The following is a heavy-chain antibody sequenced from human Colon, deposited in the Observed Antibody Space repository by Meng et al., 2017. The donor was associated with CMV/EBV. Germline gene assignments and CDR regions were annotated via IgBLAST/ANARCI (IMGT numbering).Heavy chain of an antibody. CDR2: ISGSSSYI. Sequence: GESLKISCAASGFTFSSYSMNWVRQAPGKGLEWVSSISGSSSYIYYADSVKGRFTISRDNAKNSLYLQMTSLRAEDTAVYYCARDAFYSNYGDWYYYYYGMDVWDQGTTVTVSS. J-gene: IGHJ6*02. CDR1: GFTFSSYS. D-gene: IGHD4-11*01. V-gene: IGHV3-21*01. CDR3: ARDAFYSNYGDWYYYYYGMDV.